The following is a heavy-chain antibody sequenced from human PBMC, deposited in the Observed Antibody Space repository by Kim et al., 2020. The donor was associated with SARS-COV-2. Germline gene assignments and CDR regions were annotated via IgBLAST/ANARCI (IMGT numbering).Heavy chain of an antibody. CDR3: ERDSGSDVGGLLAC. Sequence: GGSLRLSCAAAGFTFSGYAMNWVRQAPGKGLEWVSAISGSGTRSYYAYSVEGRCSISRDNTKNTVTLQMNMLGAEDTAFYYCERDSGSDVGGLLACWGRG. CDR2: ISGSGTRS. D-gene: IGHD3-10*01. V-gene: IGHV3-23*01. CDR1: GFTFSGYA. J-gene: IGHJ1*01.